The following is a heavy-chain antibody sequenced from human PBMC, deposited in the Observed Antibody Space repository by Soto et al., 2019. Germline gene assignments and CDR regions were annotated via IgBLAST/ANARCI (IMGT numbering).Heavy chain of an antibody. Sequence: EVQLVESGGGLIKPGGSLRLSCAASGFTFSSYSMNWVRQAPGKGLEWVSSISRSSSYIYYADSVKGRFTISRDNAKNSLYLQMNSLRAEDTAVYYCARVIGNPYYYYYMDVWGKGTTVTVSS. CDR1: GFTFSSYS. CDR3: ARVIGNPYYYYYMDV. CDR2: ISRSSSYI. D-gene: IGHD1-1*01. V-gene: IGHV3-21*01. J-gene: IGHJ6*03.